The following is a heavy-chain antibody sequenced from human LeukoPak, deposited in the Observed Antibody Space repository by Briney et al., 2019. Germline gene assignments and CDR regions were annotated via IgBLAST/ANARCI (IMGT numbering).Heavy chain of an antibody. J-gene: IGHJ4*02. CDR1: GFTFSSYW. Sequence: GGSLRLSCAASGFTFSSYWMHWVRQAPGKGLVWVSRINSDGSSTSYADSVKGRFTISRDNAKNTPYLQMNSLRAEDTAVYFCAQTRGLTKTGPANWGQGTLVTVSS. CDR2: INSDGSST. CDR3: AQTRGLTKTGPAN. V-gene: IGHV3-74*01. D-gene: IGHD4/OR15-4a*01.